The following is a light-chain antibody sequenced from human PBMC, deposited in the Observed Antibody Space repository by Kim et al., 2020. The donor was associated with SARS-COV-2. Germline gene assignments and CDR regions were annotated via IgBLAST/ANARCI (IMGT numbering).Light chain of an antibody. CDR2: AKN. CDR3: NSRDSSGNHVV. CDR1: SPRIYY. Sequence: SSELTQDPAVSVALGQTVRITCQGDSPRIYYASWYQQKPGQAPVLVIYAKNNRPSGIPDRFSGSSSGNTASLTITGAQAEDEADYYCNSRDSSGNHVVFGGGTQLTVL. J-gene: IGLJ2*01. V-gene: IGLV3-19*01.